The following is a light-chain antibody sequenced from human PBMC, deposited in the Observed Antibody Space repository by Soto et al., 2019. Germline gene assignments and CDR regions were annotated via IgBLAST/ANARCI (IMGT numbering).Light chain of an antibody. CDR1: TGDIGTYNY. CDR2: EVS. V-gene: IGLV2-14*01. J-gene: IGLJ3*02. Sequence: QSVLTQPASVSGSPGQSITISCTGTTGDIGTYNYVSWYQHHPDKAPRLMIYEVSNRPSGVPNRFSGSKSGNTASLTISGLQAEDEADYYCTSFTNSRTVVFGGGTKLTVL. CDR3: TSFTNSRTVV.